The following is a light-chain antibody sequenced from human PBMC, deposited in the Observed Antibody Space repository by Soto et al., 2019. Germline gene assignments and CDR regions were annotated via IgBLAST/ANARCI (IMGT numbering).Light chain of an antibody. V-gene: IGKV2-28*01. CDR2: LGS. CDR3: MQALQTPLT. J-gene: IGKJ4*01. CDR1: QSLLYSNGYNY. Sequence: DLVMTQSPLSLPVTPGEPASISCRSSQSLLYSNGYNYMDWYLQKPGQSPQLLIYLGSNRASGVPDRFSGSGSGTEFTLNISRVEAEDVGVYYCMQALQTPLTFGGGTKVEIK.